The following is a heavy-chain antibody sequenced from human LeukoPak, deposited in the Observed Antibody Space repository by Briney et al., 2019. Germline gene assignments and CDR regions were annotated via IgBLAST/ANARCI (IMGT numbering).Heavy chain of an antibody. D-gene: IGHD3-10*01. V-gene: IGHV3-15*01. CDR3: TTVGFGIYYFDN. J-gene: IGHJ4*02. CDR1: GGSMRNSY. CDR2: ILSSTDGGTT. Sequence: PSETLSLTCTVSGGSMRNSYWSWIRQPAGKGLEWVGRILSSTDGGTTDYAEPVKGRFSISRDDSKHTLYLQMNSLKTADTAVYYCTTVGFGIYYFDNWGQGTLVTVSS.